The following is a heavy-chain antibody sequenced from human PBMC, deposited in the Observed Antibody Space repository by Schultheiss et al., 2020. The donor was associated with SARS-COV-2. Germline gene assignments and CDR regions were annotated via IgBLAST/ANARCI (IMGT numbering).Heavy chain of an antibody. J-gene: IGHJ4*02. Sequence: GESLKISCAASGFTFSTSGMTWVRQAPGKGLEWVASIVGGSDATHYADSVKGRFTISRDNSKNTVFLQMNSLRAEDTAVYYCAKDLDYDFWSAYYKFDYWGQGTLVTVSS. CDR1: GFTFSTSG. CDR3: AKDLDYDFWSAYYKFDY. V-gene: IGHV3-23*01. D-gene: IGHD3-3*01. CDR2: IVGGSDAT.